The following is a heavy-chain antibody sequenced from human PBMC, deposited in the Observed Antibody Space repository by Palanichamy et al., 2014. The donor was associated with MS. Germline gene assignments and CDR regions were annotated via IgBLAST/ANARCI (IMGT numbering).Heavy chain of an antibody. CDR2: INGGNDKR. CDR1: GDTITNFA. D-gene: IGHD2-2*02. J-gene: IGHJ5*02. CDR3: TREELEYCSGSGCYKTLGFDP. V-gene: IGHV1-3*01. Sequence: QVHLVQSGAEVKKPGASVKVSCKASGDTITNFAIHWVRQAPGQSLEWMGRINGGNDKRDYAQKSQGRVTITTDTSANTAYMELSSLRSEDTAVYYCTREELEYCSGSGCYKTLGFDPWGQGALVTVSS.